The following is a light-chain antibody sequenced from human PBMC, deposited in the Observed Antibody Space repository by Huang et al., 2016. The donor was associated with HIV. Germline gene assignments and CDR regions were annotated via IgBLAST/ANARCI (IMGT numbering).Light chain of an antibody. CDR1: QSVSNF. Sequence: EIVLTQSPATRSLSPGERSTLSCMASQSVSNFLVWYQQKPGQPPRLLIYDASNRATCIPARCSGSGSGTNFTLTISSLEPEDFAVYYCQQRTSWPLTFGGGTKVEVK. CDR3: QQRTSWPLT. J-gene: IGKJ4*01. V-gene: IGKV3-11*01. CDR2: DAS.